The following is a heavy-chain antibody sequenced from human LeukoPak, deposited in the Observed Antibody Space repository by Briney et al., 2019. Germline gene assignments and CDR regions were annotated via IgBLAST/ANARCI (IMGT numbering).Heavy chain of an antibody. CDR3: ASSDYYYGMDV. V-gene: IGHV3-30-3*01. CDR2: ISYDGSNK. J-gene: IGHJ6*02. Sequence: GSLRLSCAASGFTFSSYAMHWVRQAPGKGLEWVAVISYDGSNKYYAVSVKGRFTISRDNSKNTLYLQMNSLRSDDTAVYYCASSDYYYGMDVWGQGTTVTVSS. CDR1: GFTFSSYA.